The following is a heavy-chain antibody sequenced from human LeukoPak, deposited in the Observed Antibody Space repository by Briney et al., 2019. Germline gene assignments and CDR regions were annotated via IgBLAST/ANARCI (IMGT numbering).Heavy chain of an antibody. Sequence: GGSLRLSCAASGFTFSDYNMRWLRQAPGKGLEWVSSISRSGSTKYHADSVKGRFTISRDNSKNTLYLQMNSLRAEDTAVYYCAKDTPGTLLDYWGQGTLVTVSS. CDR1: GFTFSDYN. CDR3: AKDTPGTLLDY. CDR2: ISRSGSTK. J-gene: IGHJ4*02. D-gene: IGHD1-1*01. V-gene: IGHV3-11*04.